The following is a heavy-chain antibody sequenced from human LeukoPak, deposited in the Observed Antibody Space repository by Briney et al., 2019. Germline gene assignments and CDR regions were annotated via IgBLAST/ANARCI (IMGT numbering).Heavy chain of an antibody. D-gene: IGHD3-22*01. CDR2: IIPIFGTA. CDR3: ARAGDSSGYYFNWFDP. Sequence: SVKVSCKASGGTFSSYAISWVRQAPGQGLEWMGGIIPIFGTANYAQKFQGRVTITADESTSTAYMELSSLRSEDTAVYYCARAGDSSGYYFNWFDPWGQGALVTVSS. CDR1: GGTFSSYA. J-gene: IGHJ5*02. V-gene: IGHV1-69*01.